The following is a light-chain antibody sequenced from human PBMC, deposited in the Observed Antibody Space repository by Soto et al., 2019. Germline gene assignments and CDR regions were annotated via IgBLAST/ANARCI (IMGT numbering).Light chain of an antibody. J-gene: IGLJ1*01. V-gene: IGLV2-14*03. Sequence: QSVLTQPASVSGSPGQSITISCTGTSSDVGGNKYVSWYQHYPGKAPKRMICDVSNRPSGVSNRFSGSKSGNTASLTISGLQAEDGADYYCSAFTGTTYVFGTGTKLTVL. CDR2: DVS. CDR1: SSDVGGNKY. CDR3: SAFTGTTYV.